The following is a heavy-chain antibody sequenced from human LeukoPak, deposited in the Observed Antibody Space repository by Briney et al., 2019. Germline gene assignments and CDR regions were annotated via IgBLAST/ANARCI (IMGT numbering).Heavy chain of an antibody. J-gene: IGHJ4*02. CDR1: GSTFSSYA. D-gene: IGHD2/OR15-2a*01. Sequence: PGGPLRLSCAASGSTFSSYAMHWVRQAPGKGLEWVAVISYDGSNKYYADSVKGRFTISRDNSKNTLYLQMNSLRAEDTAVYYCARDKDALALSTGFDYWGQGTLVTVSS. CDR2: ISYDGSNK. V-gene: IGHV3-30*01. CDR3: ARDKDALALSTGFDY.